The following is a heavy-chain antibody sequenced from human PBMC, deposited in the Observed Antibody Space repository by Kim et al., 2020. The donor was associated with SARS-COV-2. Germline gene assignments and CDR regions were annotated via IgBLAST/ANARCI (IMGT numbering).Heavy chain of an antibody. CDR2: IDPSDSYT. J-gene: IGHJ4*02. CDR1: GYSFTSYW. V-gene: IGHV5-10-1*01. CDR3: ARREVRGYSYGYSDY. Sequence: GESLKISCKGSGYSFTSYWISWVRQMPGKGLEWMGRIDPSDSYTNYSPSFQGHVTISADKSISTAYLQWSSLKASDTAMYYCARREVRGYSYGYSDYWGQGTLVTVSS. D-gene: IGHD5-18*01.